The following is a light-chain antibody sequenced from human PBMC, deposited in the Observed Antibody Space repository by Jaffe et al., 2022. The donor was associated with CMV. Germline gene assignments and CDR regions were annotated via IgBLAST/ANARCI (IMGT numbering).Light chain of an antibody. CDR1: SSDVDVYNY. Sequence: QSALTQPPSASGSPGQSVTISCTGTSSDVDVYNYVSWYQQLPGKAPKVILYEVSKRPSGVPDRFSGSKSGNTASLTVSGLQAEDEADYYCSSYAGTNKVFGGGTRLTVL. CDR2: EVS. V-gene: IGLV2-8*01. J-gene: IGLJ3*02. CDR3: SSYAGTNKV.